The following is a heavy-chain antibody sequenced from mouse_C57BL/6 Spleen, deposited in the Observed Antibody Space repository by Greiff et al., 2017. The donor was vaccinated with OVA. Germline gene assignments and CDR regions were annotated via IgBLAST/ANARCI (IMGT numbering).Heavy chain of an antibody. CDR2: INPSTGGT. J-gene: IGHJ4*01. D-gene: IGHD1-1*01. Sequence: EVQLQQSGPELVKPGASVKISCKASGYSFTGYYMNWVKQSPEKSLEWIGEINPSTGGTTYNQKFKGKATLTVDKSSSTAYMQLKGLISDGSAVYYCASFSPPTVVAGRIMDYWGQGTSVTVSS. V-gene: IGHV1-42*01. CDR3: ASFSPPTVVAGRIMDY. CDR1: GYSFTGYY.